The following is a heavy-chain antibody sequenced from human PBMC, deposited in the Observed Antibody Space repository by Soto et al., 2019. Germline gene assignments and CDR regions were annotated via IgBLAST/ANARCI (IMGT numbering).Heavy chain of an antibody. CDR2: NYWDDDK. J-gene: IGHJ4*02. D-gene: IGHD3-10*01. CDR3: GHNSGASNSACFDD. Sequence: QITLKESGPPLVKPTQTLTLTCTFSGFSLSTSRGGVGWIRQPPGNALEWLSLNYWDDDKRYSPSLKSRLTITKDTLKNQGVLATTNADPVNTAKYYFGHNSGASNSACFDDCGQGTLVTVSS. V-gene: IGHV2-5*02. CDR1: GFSLSTSRGG.